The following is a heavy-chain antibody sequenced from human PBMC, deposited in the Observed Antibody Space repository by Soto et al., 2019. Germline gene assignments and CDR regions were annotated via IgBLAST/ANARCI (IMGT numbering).Heavy chain of an antibody. CDR1: GLTFISMG. Sequence: QVQLVGPGEGGAQPGRSLRFSFEPPGLTFISMGMHGVGRAPAKGRGWVAVIWYDGSNKYYADSVKGRFTISRDNSKNTLYLQMNSLRAEDTAVYYCARDLSRGYSYGSDYWGQGTLVTVSS. D-gene: IGHD5-18*01. CDR3: ARDLSRGYSYGSDY. CDR2: IWYDGSNK. V-gene: IGHV3-33*01. J-gene: IGHJ4*02.